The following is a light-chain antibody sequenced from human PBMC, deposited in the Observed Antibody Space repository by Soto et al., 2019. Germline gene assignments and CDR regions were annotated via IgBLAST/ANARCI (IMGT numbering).Light chain of an antibody. CDR2: AAS. Sequence: DILLFQSPATLSASVGDRITITCRASENIFKFLAWYKQRAGSSPNLLIYAASDLEKGGPSRFSGSGSWTEFTLTIDNLQPKDSATYFRQHYPAPSLTFGGGTPVDVK. CDR3: QHYPAPSLT. CDR1: ENIFKF. V-gene: IGKV1-5*01. J-gene: IGKJ4*01.